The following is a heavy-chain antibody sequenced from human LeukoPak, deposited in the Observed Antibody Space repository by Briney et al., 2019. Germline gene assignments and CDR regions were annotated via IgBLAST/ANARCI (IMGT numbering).Heavy chain of an antibody. Sequence: SETLSLTCTVSGVSISSGGYYWSWIRQHPGKGLEWIGYIYYSGSTYYNPSLKSRVTISVDTSKNQFSLKLSSVTAADTAVYYCAREDTRIAAGSSDAFDIWGQGTMVTVSS. V-gene: IGHV4-31*03. CDR2: IYYSGST. CDR1: GVSISSGGYY. J-gene: IGHJ3*02. CDR3: AREDTRIAAGSSDAFDI. D-gene: IGHD6-13*01.